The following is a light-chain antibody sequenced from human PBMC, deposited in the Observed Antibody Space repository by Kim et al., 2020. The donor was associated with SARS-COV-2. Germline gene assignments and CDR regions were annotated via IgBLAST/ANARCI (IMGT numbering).Light chain of an antibody. J-gene: IGKJ5*01. CDR3: QQYDSSPIT. CDR1: QSVSSSY. Sequence: PGERATLSCRASQSVSSSYLAWYQQKAGQAPRLLIYGASSRATGIPDRFSGSGSGTDFTLTISRLEPEDFAVYYCQQYDSSPITFGQGTRLEIK. CDR2: GAS. V-gene: IGKV3-20*01.